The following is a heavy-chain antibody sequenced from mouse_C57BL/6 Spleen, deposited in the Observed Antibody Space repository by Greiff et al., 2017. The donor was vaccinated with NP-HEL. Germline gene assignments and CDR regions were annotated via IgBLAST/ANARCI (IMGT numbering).Heavy chain of an antibody. Sequence: VQLKQSGPELVKPGASVKISCKASGYSFTSYYIHWVKQRPGQGLEWIGWIYPGSGNTKYNEKFKGKATLTADTSSSTAYMQLSSLTSEDSAVYYCARGGYSNYFDYLGQGTTLTVSS. CDR2: IYPGSGNT. J-gene: IGHJ2*01. V-gene: IGHV1-66*01. D-gene: IGHD2-5*01. CDR1: GYSFTSYY. CDR3: ARGGYSNYFDY.